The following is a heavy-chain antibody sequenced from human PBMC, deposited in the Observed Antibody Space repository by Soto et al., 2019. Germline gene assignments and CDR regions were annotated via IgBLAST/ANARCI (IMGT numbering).Heavy chain of an antibody. CDR3: ASHPDSSGWLYNWFDP. D-gene: IGHD6-19*01. CDR1: GFTFSSYA. CDR2: ISGSGGST. Sequence: PGGSLRLSCAASGFTFSSYAMSWVRQAPGKGLEWVSAISGSGGSTYYADSVKGRFTISRDNSKNTLYLQMNSLRAEDTAVYYCASHPDSSGWLYNWFDPWGQGTLVTVSS. V-gene: IGHV3-23*01. J-gene: IGHJ5*02.